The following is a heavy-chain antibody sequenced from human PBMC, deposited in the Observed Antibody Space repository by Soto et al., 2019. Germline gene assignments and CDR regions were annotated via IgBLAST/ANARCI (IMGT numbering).Heavy chain of an antibody. Sequence: PGGSLRLSCAASGFTFSSYGMHWVRQAPGKGLEWVAVIWYDGSNKYYADSVKGRFTISRDNSKNTLYLQMNSLRAEDTAVYYCASDWVQGATIPCDPWGQGTLVTVSS. D-gene: IGHD1-26*01. V-gene: IGHV3-33*01. CDR1: GFTFSSYG. CDR3: ASDWVQGATIPCDP. J-gene: IGHJ5*02. CDR2: IWYDGSNK.